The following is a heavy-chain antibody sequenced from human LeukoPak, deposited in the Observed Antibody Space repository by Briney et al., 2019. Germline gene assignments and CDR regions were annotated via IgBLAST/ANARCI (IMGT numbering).Heavy chain of an antibody. CDR3: ARGGAYGSGNHYRGGAFDI. CDR1: GFSVSDNY. CDR2: IYRGGST. Sequence: SGGSLRLSCATSGFSVSDNYMTWVRQAPGKGLEWVSVIYRGGSTYYADSEKGRFTISRDNSKNMVYLQMNSLRVEDTAVYYCARGGAYGSGNHYRGGAFDIWGQGTMVTVSS. V-gene: IGHV3-53*01. D-gene: IGHD3-10*01. J-gene: IGHJ3*02.